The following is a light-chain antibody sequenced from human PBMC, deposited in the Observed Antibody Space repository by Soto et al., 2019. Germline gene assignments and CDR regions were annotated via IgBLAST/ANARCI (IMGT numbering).Light chain of an antibody. V-gene: IGLV2-14*01. CDR3: SSYTSSSTVV. J-gene: IGLJ2*01. CDR2: DVS. Sequence: QSVLPPPASVSGSPGPSITISCTGTSSDVGGYTYVSWYQQHPGKAPKLMIYDVSNRPSGVSNRFSGSKSGNTASLPISGLQAEDEADYYCSSYTSSSTVVFGGGTQLTVL. CDR1: SSDVGGYTY.